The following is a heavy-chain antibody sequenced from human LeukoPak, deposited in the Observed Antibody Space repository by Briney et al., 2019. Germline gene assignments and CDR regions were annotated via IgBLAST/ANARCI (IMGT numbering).Heavy chain of an antibody. D-gene: IGHD2-21*01. CDR2: INHSGST. Sequence: PSETLSLTCAVYGGSFSGYYWSWIRQPPGKGLEWIGEINHSGSTNYNPSLKSRVTISVDTSKNQFSLKLSSVTAADTAVYYCARRGYYWFDPWGQGTLVTVSS. CDR3: ARRGYYWFDP. V-gene: IGHV4-34*01. J-gene: IGHJ5*02. CDR1: GGSFSGYY.